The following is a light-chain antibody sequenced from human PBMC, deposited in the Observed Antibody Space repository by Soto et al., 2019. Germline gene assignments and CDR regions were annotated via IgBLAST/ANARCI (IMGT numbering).Light chain of an antibody. J-gene: IGKJ4*01. CDR1: QSVSSSY. CDR2: DAS. CDR3: QQYGSSLLT. Sequence: EIVLTQSPGTLSLSPGERATLSCRASQSVSSSYLAWYQQKPGQAPRLLIYDASSRATGIPDRFSGSGSGKDFNLTISRLEPEDFAVYYCQQYGSSLLTFGGGTKVEIK. V-gene: IGKV3-20*01.